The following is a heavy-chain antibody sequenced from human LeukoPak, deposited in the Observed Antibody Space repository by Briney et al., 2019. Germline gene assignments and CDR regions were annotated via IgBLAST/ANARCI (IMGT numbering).Heavy chain of an antibody. CDR1: GFTFSSYA. CDR3: AKTRLGYCSGGSCYLPRNYYYYGMDV. Sequence: GGSLRLSCAASGFTFSSYAMSWVRQAPGKGLECVSAISGSGGSTYYADSVKGRFTISRDNSKNTLYLQMNSLRAEDTAVYYCAKTRLGYCSGGSCYLPRNYYYYGMDVWGQGTTVTVSS. D-gene: IGHD2-15*01. CDR2: ISGSGGST. J-gene: IGHJ6*02. V-gene: IGHV3-23*01.